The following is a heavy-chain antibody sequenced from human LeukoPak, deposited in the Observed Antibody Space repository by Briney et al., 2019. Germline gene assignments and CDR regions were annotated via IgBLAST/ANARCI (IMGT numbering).Heavy chain of an antibody. D-gene: IGHD6-19*01. Sequence: PGGSLRLSCAASGFTFSSYAMHWVRQAPGKGLEWVSAISGSGGSTYYADSVKGRFTISRDNSKNTLYLQMNSLRAEDTAVYYCAKVLVGSGWYSLDYFDYWGQGTLVTVSS. V-gene: IGHV3-23*01. CDR1: GFTFSSYA. J-gene: IGHJ4*02. CDR3: AKVLVGSGWYSLDYFDY. CDR2: ISGSGGST.